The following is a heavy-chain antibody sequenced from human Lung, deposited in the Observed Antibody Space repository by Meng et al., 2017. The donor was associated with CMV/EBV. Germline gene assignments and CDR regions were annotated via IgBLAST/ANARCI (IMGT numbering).Heavy chain of an antibody. CDR1: GFTFTSSA. V-gene: IGHV1-58*01. CDR2: IVVGSGNT. Sequence: SVKVSXKVSGFTFTSSAVQWVRQARGQRLEWIGWIVVGSGNTNYAQKFQERVTITRDMSTSTAYMELSSLRSEDTAVYYCAAEALKEQWLVYYYGMDVWGQGNXV. D-gene: IGHD6-19*01. CDR3: AAEALKEQWLVYYYGMDV. J-gene: IGHJ6*01.